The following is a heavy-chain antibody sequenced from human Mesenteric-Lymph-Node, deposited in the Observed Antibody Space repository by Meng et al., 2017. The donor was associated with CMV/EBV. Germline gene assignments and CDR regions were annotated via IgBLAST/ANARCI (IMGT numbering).Heavy chain of an antibody. CDR1: GYTFADFY. D-gene: IGHD2/OR15-2a*01. V-gene: IGHV1-2*06. Sequence: QVQLVQSSAEVGKPGSSVMVSCKASGYTFADFYIHWVRQAPGQGLEGMGRINPNSGVSNSAQNFQGRVTMTRDTSISTAYMELGRLTSDDTAVYYCARDNVNPEGFDPWGQGTLVTVSS. CDR2: INPNSGVS. CDR3: ARDNVNPEGFDP. J-gene: IGHJ5*02.